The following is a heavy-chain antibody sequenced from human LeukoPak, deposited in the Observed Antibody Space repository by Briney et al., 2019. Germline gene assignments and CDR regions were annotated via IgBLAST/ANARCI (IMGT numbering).Heavy chain of an antibody. Sequence: GGSLRLSCAASAFTFTTYAMSWVRQAPGKGLEWVSAISSDGGSTYYADSVKGRFTISRDNSKNTLYLQMNSLRAEDTAVYYCARDRNYYDSSGSPDYWGQGTLVTVSS. CDR3: ARDRNYYDSSGSPDY. CDR1: AFTFTTYA. V-gene: IGHV3-23*01. D-gene: IGHD3-22*01. CDR2: ISSDGGST. J-gene: IGHJ4*02.